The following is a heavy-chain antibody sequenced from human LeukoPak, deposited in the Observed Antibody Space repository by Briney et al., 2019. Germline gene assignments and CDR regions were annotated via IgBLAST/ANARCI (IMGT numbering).Heavy chain of an antibody. CDR3: ARAVSGPDYWFDP. CDR2: IFSSGST. V-gene: IGHV4-59*11. J-gene: IGHJ5*02. CDR1: GGFMSGHY. D-gene: IGHD5-12*01. Sequence: SETLSLTCNVSGGFMSGHYWTWIRQTPGKELEWSGCIFSSGSTNYNPSLKTRLTISVDTSKKQFFLNLRSLTAADTAVYYCARAVSGPDYWFDPWGQGTQVTVSS.